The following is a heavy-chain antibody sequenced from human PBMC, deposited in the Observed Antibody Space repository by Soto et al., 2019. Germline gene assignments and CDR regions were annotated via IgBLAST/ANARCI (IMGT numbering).Heavy chain of an antibody. CDR1: GFSFSTYG. CDR3: AKEGSGASRLLLYYGMDV. D-gene: IGHD6-6*01. CDR2: MSYDGSSI. J-gene: IGHJ6*02. V-gene: IGHV3-30*18. Sequence: SLRLSCAASGFSFSTYGMHWVRQAPGKGLEWLAVMSYDGSSIKYADSVKGRFTISRDTSKNTLYLEMNSLTAEDTAVYYCAKEGSGASRLLLYYGMDVWGQGTTVTVSS.